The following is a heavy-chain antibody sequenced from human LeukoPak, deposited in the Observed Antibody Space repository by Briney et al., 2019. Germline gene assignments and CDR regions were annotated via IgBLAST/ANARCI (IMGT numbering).Heavy chain of an antibody. V-gene: IGHV3-23*01. CDR3: ASRHCTGGSCYFDY. Sequence: GGSLRLSCAASGFTFSSYAMSWVRQAPGKGLEWISAISDSGGSTYYAVSVKGRFTISRDNSKNTLYLQMNSLRAEDTAVYYCASRHCTGGSCYFDYWGQGTLVTVSS. J-gene: IGHJ4*02. CDR2: ISDSGGST. D-gene: IGHD2-15*01. CDR1: GFTFSSYA.